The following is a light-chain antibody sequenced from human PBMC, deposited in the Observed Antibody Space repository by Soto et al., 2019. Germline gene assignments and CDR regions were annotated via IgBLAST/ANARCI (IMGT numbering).Light chain of an antibody. Sequence: QSVLTQPPSASGSFGQSVTISCTGTSSDVGGYNYVSWYQQHPGKAPKLMIYEVSEQPSGVPDRLSGSKSGNTASLTVSGLQADDEADYYCSSYSGTNYHYVFGTG. J-gene: IGLJ1*01. CDR1: SSDVGGYNY. V-gene: IGLV2-8*01. CDR2: EVS. CDR3: SSYSGTNYHYV.